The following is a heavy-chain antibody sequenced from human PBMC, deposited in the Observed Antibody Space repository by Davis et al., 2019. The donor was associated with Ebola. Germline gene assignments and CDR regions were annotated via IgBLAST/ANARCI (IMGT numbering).Heavy chain of an antibody. Sequence: ASVKVSCKASGYTFTSYYMHWVRQAPGQGLERMGIINPSGGSTSYAQKFQGRVTMTRDTSTSTVYMELSSLRSEDTAVYYCAREVVVVVAATPGYYYYGMDVWGKGTTVTVSS. CDR3: AREVVVVVAATPGYYYYGMDV. J-gene: IGHJ6*04. D-gene: IGHD2-15*01. CDR1: GYTFTSYY. V-gene: IGHV1-46*01. CDR2: INPSGGST.